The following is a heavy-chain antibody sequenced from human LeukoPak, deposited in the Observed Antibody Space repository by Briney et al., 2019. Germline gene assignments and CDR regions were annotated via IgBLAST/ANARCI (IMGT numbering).Heavy chain of an antibody. Sequence: PGGSLRLSCAASGFTFSNYGMDWVRQAPGKGLEWVAFIRYDGNNKDYADSVKGRFTISRDNSKNTLYLQMNSLRVEDTAVYYCAKGYGDLVAFDIWGQGTMVTVSS. J-gene: IGHJ3*02. V-gene: IGHV3-30*02. CDR1: GFTFSNYG. D-gene: IGHD4-17*01. CDR3: AKGYGDLVAFDI. CDR2: IRYDGNNK.